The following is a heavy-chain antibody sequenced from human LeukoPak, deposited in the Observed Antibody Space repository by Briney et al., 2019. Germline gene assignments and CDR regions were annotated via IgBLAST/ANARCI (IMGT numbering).Heavy chain of an antibody. Sequence: GGSLRLSCAASGFTFNNYGMHWVRQAPGKGLEWVAFIRYDGSNKYYADSVKGRFTISRDNSKNTLYLQMNSLRAEDTAVYYGVAAAGTDYWGQGTLVTVSS. CDR3: VAAAGTDY. V-gene: IGHV3-30*02. CDR2: IRYDGSNK. CDR1: GFTFNNYG. D-gene: IGHD6-13*01. J-gene: IGHJ4*02.